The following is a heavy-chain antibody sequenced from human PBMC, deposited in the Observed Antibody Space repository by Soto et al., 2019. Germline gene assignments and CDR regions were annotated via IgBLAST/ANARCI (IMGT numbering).Heavy chain of an antibody. CDR3: ARDLCGDGYCSQTSWGGMDV. Sequence: ASVKVSCKASGYTFTGQYMHWVRQAPGQGPEWMGWINPNGGGTVYAQKFQGRVTMTSDTSASTAYMELSRLRSDDTALYFCARDLCGDGYCSQTSWGGMDVWGQGTTVTVSS. D-gene: IGHD2-2*03. CDR1: GYTFTGQY. CDR2: INPNGGGT. V-gene: IGHV1-2*02. J-gene: IGHJ6*02.